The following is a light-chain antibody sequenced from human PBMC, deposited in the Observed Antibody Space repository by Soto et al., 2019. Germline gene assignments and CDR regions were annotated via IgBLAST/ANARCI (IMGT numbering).Light chain of an antibody. CDR2: SNN. CDR1: SSNIGSNT. V-gene: IGLV1-44*01. Sequence: QPVLTQPPSASGTPGQRVTISCSGSSSNIGSNTVNWYQQLPGTAPKLLIYSNNQRPSGVPGRFSGSKSGTSASLAISGLQSEDEADYYCAAWDDSLNGLVFGGGTKVTVL. CDR3: AAWDDSLNGLV. J-gene: IGLJ2*01.